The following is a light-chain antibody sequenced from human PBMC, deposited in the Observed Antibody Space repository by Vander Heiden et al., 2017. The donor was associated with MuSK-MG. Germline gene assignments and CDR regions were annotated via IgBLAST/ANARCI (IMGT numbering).Light chain of an antibody. J-gene: IGLJ2*01. CDR1: SSDIGTYKS. CDR2: EVT. Sequence: QSALTQPPSASGSPGQSVTISCTGTSSDIGTYKSVSWYQQHSGTAPRLILYEVTKRPSGVPDRFSGSRSGNTASLTVSGLQAEDEADYYCSSYARSNTLLFGGGTTLAVL. CDR3: SSYARSNTLL. V-gene: IGLV2-8*01.